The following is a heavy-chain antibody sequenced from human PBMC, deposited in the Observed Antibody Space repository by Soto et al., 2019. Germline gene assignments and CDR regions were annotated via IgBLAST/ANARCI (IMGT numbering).Heavy chain of an antibody. D-gene: IGHD3-3*01. J-gene: IGHJ6*02. Sequence: SETLSLTCAVYGGSFSGYYWSWIRQPPGKGLEWIGEINHSGSTNYNPSLKSRVTISVDTSKNQFSLKLGSVTAADTAVYYCARGPAVLRFLEWLPYYYYGMDVWGQGTTVTVSS. CDR3: ARGPAVLRFLEWLPYYYYGMDV. V-gene: IGHV4-34*01. CDR1: GGSFSGYY. CDR2: INHSGST.